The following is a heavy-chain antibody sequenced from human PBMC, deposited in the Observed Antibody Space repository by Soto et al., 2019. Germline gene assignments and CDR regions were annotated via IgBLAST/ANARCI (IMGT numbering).Heavy chain of an antibody. CDR3: VSGVPHNPLDI. V-gene: IGHV3-30*03. CDR1: GFTFSTYA. Sequence: GGSLRLSCAASGFTFSTYAMAWVRQAPGKGLEWVAVISYDGNKQSHADSVKGRFTLSRDNSKNTLYLQMNSLRAEDTAVFYCVSGVPHNPLDIWGQGTIDTVSS. CDR2: ISYDGNKQ. J-gene: IGHJ3*02.